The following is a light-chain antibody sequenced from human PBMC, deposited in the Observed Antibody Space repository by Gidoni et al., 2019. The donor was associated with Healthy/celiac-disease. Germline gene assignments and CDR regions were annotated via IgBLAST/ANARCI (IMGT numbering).Light chain of an antibody. Sequence: SLLTPPPPASPTRGLGVTNSSSGSSSHIGSNTLNWYQQLPGTAPKLLIHSNNQRPSGVPDRYSGSKSGTSASLAISGLQSEDEDDYYCAAWDDSLNGYVFGTGTKVTVL. CDR3: AAWDDSLNGYV. V-gene: IGLV1-44*01. CDR1: SSHIGSNT. CDR2: SNN. J-gene: IGLJ1*01.